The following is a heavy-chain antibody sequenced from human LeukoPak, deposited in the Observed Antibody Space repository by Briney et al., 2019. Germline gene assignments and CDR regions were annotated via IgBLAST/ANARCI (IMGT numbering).Heavy chain of an antibody. CDR3: ASSKVGATRELYYYYGMDV. Sequence: ASVKVSCKASGYTFTGYYMHWVRQAPGQGLEWMGRINPNSGGTNYAQKFQGRVTMTRDTSISTAYMELSRLRSEDTAVYYCASSKVGATRELYYYYGMDVWGQGTTVTVSS. CDR2: INPNSGGT. V-gene: IGHV1-2*06. D-gene: IGHD1-26*01. J-gene: IGHJ6*02. CDR1: GYTFTGYY.